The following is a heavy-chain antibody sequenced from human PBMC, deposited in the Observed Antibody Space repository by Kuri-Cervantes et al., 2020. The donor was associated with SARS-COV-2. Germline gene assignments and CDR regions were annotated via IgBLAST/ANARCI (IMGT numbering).Heavy chain of an antibody. V-gene: IGHV3-15*07. CDR3: TTDLVSYYYDSNGY. Sequence: GGSLRLSCAASGFTFSSYGMHWVRQAPGKGLEWVGRIKSKTDGGTTDYAAPVKGRFTISRDDSKNTLYLQMNSLKTEDTAVYYCTTDLVSYYYDSNGYWGQGTLVTVSS. D-gene: IGHD3-22*01. CDR1: GFTFSSYG. J-gene: IGHJ4*02. CDR2: IKSKTDGGTT.